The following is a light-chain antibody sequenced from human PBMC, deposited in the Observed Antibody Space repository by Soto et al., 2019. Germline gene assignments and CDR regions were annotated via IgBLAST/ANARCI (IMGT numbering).Light chain of an antibody. CDR1: QSLRSN. J-gene: IGKJ3*01. CDR2: GAS. V-gene: IGKV3-15*01. CDR3: QQYIGWLPL. Sequence: ERVMTQSPATLSVSPGERATLSCSASQSLRSNLAWYQQTPGQAPRLLIYGASTRATGIPARFSGSGSGTEFTLTISSLQAKDFAVYYCQQYIGWLPLFGPGTKVDSK.